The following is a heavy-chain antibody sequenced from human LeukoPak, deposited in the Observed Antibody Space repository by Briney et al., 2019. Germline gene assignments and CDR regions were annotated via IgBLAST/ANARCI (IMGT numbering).Heavy chain of an antibody. Sequence: PGGSLRLSCAASGFTFTNYWMHWVRQAPGKGLVWVSRVLSDGSRISYADSVKGRFTISRDNAKNTLYLQMDSLRAEDTAVYYCARVAVGSTRAFDIWGQGTTVTVSS. D-gene: IGHD6-19*01. CDR1: GFTFTNYW. CDR2: VLSDGSRI. J-gene: IGHJ3*02. V-gene: IGHV3-74*01. CDR3: ARVAVGSTRAFDI.